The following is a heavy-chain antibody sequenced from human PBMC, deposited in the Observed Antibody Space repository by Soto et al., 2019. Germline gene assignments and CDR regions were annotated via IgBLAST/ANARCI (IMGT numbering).Heavy chain of an antibody. Sequence: QVQLQESGPGLVKPSQTLSLTCTVSGGSISSGGYYGSWIRQHPGKGLEWIGYIYYSGSTYYNPSLKSRVTISVDTSKNLFSLKLSSVTAADTAVYYCARSGYSYGPNPLLYWGQGTLVTVSS. CDR3: ARSGYSYGPNPLLY. V-gene: IGHV4-31*03. CDR2: IYYSGST. CDR1: GGSISSGGYY. D-gene: IGHD5-18*01. J-gene: IGHJ4*02.